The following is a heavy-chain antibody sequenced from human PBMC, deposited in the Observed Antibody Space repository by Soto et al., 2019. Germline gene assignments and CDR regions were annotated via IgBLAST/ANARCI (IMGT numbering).Heavy chain of an antibody. CDR3: ARGGTYGGNSGVDY. D-gene: IGHD2-21*02. CDR2: ISSSSSYI. J-gene: IGHJ4*02. V-gene: IGHV3-21*01. CDR1: GFTFSSYS. Sequence: GGSLRLSCAASGFTFSSYSMNWVRQAPGKGLEWVSSISSSSSYIYYADSVKGRFTISRDNAKNSLYLQMNSLRAEDTAVYYCARGGTYGGNSGVDYWGQGTLVTVSS.